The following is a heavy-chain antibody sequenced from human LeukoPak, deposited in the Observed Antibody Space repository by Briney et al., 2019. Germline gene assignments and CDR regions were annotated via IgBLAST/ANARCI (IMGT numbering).Heavy chain of an antibody. CDR1: GYTFTGYY. J-gene: IGHJ4*02. CDR3: ARALDILTGYYFDY. Sequence: ASVKVSCKASGYTFTGYYMHWVRQAPGQGLEWMGWINPNSGGTNYAQKFQGRVTMTRDTSISTAYMELSRLRSDDTAVYYCARALDILTGYYFDYWGQGTLVTVSS. D-gene: IGHD3-9*01. CDR2: INPNSGGT. V-gene: IGHV1-2*02.